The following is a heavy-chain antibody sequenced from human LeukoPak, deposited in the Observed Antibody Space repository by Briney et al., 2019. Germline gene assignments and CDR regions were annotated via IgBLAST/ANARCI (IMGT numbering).Heavy chain of an antibody. V-gene: IGHV3-7*01. CDR3: ARDSAGNDY. Sequence: GGSLRLSCVASGFTFSNSWMGWVRRAPGKGLEWVANMKQDGSEKYYVDSVEGRFTISRDNAKNSLYLQMNSLRAEDTAMYYCARDSAGNDYWGQGTLVTVSS. CDR1: GFTFSNSW. CDR2: MKQDGSEK. D-gene: IGHD6-13*01. J-gene: IGHJ4*02.